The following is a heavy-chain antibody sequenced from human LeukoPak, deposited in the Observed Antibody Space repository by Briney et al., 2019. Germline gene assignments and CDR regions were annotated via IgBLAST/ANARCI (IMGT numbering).Heavy chain of an antibody. V-gene: IGHV3-7*03. D-gene: IGHD3-10*01. J-gene: IGHJ4*02. CDR1: GFTFSSHW. CDR2: IKQDGSEK. CDR3: ARCGFGELLFDY. Sequence: GRSLRLSCAASGFTFSSHWMSWVRQAPGKGLEWVANIKQDGSEKYYVDSVKGRFTISRDNAKNSLYLQMNSLRAEDTAVYYCARCGFGELLFDYWGQGTLVTVSS.